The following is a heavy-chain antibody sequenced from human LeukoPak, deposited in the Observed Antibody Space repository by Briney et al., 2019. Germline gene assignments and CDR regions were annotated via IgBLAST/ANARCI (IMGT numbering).Heavy chain of an antibody. CDR2: INHSGST. J-gene: IGHJ6*03. CDR1: GGSFSGYY. CDR3: ARPVRYYYYMDV. Sequence: SETLSLTCAVYGGSFSGYYWSWIRQPPGKGLEWIGEINHSGSTNYSPSLKSRVTISVDTSKNQFSLKLSSVTAADTAVYYCARPVRYYYYMDVWGKGTTVTVSS. V-gene: IGHV4-34*01.